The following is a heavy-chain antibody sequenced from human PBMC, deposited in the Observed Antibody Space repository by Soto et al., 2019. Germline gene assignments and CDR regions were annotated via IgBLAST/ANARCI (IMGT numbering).Heavy chain of an antibody. J-gene: IGHJ4*02. D-gene: IGHD3-3*01. CDR2: IKQDGSEK. V-gene: IGHV3-7*01. CDR3: ARTPYYDFWSGYYTGAIDY. Sequence: EVQLVESGGGLVQPGGSLRLSCAASGFTFSSYWMSWVRQAPGKGLEWVANIKQDGSEKYYVDSVKGRFTISRDNAKNSLYLKMNSLRAEDTAVYYCARTPYYDFWSGYYTGAIDYWGQGTLVTVSS. CDR1: GFTFSSYW.